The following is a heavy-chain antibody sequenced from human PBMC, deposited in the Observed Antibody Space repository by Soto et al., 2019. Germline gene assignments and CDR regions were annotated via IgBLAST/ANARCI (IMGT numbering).Heavy chain of an antibody. D-gene: IGHD3-3*01. Sequence: QVQLVQSGAEVKKPGSSVKVSCKASGDTFSSYAISWVRQAPGQGLEWMGGIIPIVGTADYAQKFQGRVTITADESTSTAYIELSSLRSEDTAVYYCARDTAITIYYCYYGMEVWGQGTTVTVSS. CDR3: ARDTAITIYYCYYGMEV. CDR1: GDTFSSYA. V-gene: IGHV1-69*01. CDR2: IIPIVGTA. J-gene: IGHJ6*02.